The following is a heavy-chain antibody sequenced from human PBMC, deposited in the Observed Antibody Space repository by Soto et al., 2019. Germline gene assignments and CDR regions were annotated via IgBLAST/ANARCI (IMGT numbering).Heavy chain of an antibody. J-gene: IGHJ2*01. CDR1: GFTFSGYA. CDR2: ISGGGDAT. D-gene: IGHD3-10*01. V-gene: IGHV3-23*01. CDR3: ARKVSGSTGRPDLWYFDL. Sequence: EVQLLDSGGGLVQPGGSLRLSCAASGFTFSGYALTWVRQAPGKGLEWVSAISGGGDATFYADSGKGRFTISRDNSKNTLYLQMNTLRAEDTAVYYCARKVSGSTGRPDLWYFDLWGRGTPVTVSS.